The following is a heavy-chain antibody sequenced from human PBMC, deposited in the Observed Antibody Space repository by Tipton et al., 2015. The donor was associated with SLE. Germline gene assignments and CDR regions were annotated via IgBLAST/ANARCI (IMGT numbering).Heavy chain of an antibody. CDR2: INPSGGST. CDR3: AEAGGYDTFDI. J-gene: IGHJ3*02. D-gene: IGHD3-16*01. V-gene: IGHV1-46*01. Sequence: QSGAEVKKPGASVKVSCKASGYTFTSYYMHWVRQAPGQGLEWMGIINPSGGSTSYAQKFQGRVTMTRDTSTSTVYMELSSLRSEDTDVYYCAEAGGYDTFDIWGQGTMVTVSS. CDR1: GYTFTSYY.